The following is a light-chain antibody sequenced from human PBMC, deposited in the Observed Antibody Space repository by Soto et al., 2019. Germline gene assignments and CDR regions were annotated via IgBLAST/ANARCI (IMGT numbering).Light chain of an antibody. Sequence: DIEMTQSPSSLSASLGERVTITCRASQSISNYLNWYQHKPGKAPKLLINAASSLQSGVPTRFSRSGSGTHFTLTISSLEHEDFETYYWHQSYHNPLTFGGGTKVEIK. CDR3: HQSYHNPLT. CDR1: QSISNY. V-gene: IGKV1-39*01. CDR2: AAS. J-gene: IGKJ4*01.